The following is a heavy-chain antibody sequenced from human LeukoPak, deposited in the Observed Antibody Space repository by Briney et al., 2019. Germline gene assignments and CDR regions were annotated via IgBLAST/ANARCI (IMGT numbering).Heavy chain of an antibody. CDR2: SRNEANAYTT. CDR3: ARGGGLDV. CDR1: GFTLSDHY. J-gene: IGHJ6*02. Sequence: PGGSLRLSCAASGFTLSDHYIDWVRQAPGKGLEWVGRSRNEANAYTTDYAASVKGRFTISRDDSKNSLYLQMNSLKTEDTAVYFCARGGGLDVWGQGATVTVSS. V-gene: IGHV3-72*01. D-gene: IGHD3-16*01.